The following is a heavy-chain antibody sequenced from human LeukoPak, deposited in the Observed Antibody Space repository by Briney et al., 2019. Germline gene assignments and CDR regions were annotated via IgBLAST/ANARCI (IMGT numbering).Heavy chain of an antibody. J-gene: IGHJ4*02. CDR1: GFTFSSYS. D-gene: IGHD3-16*01. CDR2: ISSSSSYI. V-gene: IGHV3-21*01. Sequence: GGSLRLSCAASGFTFSSYSMNWVRQAPGKGLEWVSSISSSSSYIYYADSVKGRFTISRDNAKNSLYLQMNSLRAEDTAVYYCARGGSASPYYFDYWGQGTLVTVSS. CDR3: ARGGSASPYYFDY.